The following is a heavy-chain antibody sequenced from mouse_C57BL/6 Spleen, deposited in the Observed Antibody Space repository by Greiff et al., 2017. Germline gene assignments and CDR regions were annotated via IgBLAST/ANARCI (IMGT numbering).Heavy chain of an antibody. V-gene: IGHV10-1*01. CDR2: IRSKSNNYAT. Sequence: EVQVVESGGGLVQPKGSLKLSCAASGFSFNTYAMNWVRQAPGQGLEWVARIRSKSNNYATYYADSVKDRFTIYRDDSESMLYLQMNNLKTEDTAMYYCVRLSGYYSPSYYALDYWGQGTSVTVSS. CDR1: GFSFNTYA. CDR3: VRLSGYYSPSYYALDY. D-gene: IGHD2-3*01. J-gene: IGHJ4*01.